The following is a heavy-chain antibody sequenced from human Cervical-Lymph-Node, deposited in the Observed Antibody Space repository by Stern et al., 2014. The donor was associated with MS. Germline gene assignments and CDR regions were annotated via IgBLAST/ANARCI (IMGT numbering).Heavy chain of an antibody. D-gene: IGHD6-13*01. CDR2: IIPIFGTA. J-gene: IGHJ6*02. V-gene: IGHV1-69*01. CDR3: ARGRIAAAGANYYYYGMDV. CDR1: GGTFSSYA. Sequence: VQLLESGAEVKKPGSSVKVSCKASGGTFSSYAISWVRQAPGQGLEWMGGIIPIFGTANYAQKFQGRVTITADESTSTAYMELSSLRSEDTAVYYCARGRIAAAGANYYYYGMDVWGQGTTVTVSS.